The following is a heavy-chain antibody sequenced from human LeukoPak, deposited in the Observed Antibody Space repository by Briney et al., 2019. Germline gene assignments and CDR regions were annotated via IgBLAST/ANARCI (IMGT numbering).Heavy chain of an antibody. CDR2: ISRSSSTL. CDR3: ASSYCSSTSCYKDFDY. J-gene: IGHJ4*02. V-gene: IGHV3-48*04. CDR1: GFTFSSYS. D-gene: IGHD2-2*02. Sequence: GGSLRLSCAASGFTFSSYSMNWVRQAPGKGLEWVSYISRSSSTLYYADSVKGRFTIPRDNAKNSLYLQMNSLSAEDTAVYYCASSYCSSTSCYKDFDYWGQGTLVTVSS.